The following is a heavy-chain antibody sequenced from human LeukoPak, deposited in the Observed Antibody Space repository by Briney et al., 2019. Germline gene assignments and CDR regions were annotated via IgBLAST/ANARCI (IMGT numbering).Heavy chain of an antibody. CDR1: GGSFSGYY. J-gene: IGHJ5*02. CDR3: PRGVRFPVGFDP. Sequence: SETLSLTCAVYGGSFSGYYWSWIRQPPGKGLEWIGEINHSGSTNYNPSLKSRVTISVDTSKNQFSLKLSSVTAADTAVYYCPRGVRFPVGFDPWGQGTLVTVSS. V-gene: IGHV4-34*01. CDR2: INHSGST. D-gene: IGHD3-3*01.